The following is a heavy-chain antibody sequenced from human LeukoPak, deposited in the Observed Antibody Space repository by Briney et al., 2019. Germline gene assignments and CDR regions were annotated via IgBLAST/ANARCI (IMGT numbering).Heavy chain of an antibody. Sequence: PGGSLRLSCAASGFTFSSYAMHWVRQAPGKGLEWVAVISYDGSNKYYADSVKGRFTISRDNSKNTLYLQLNSLRAEDTAVYYCARATDYDFWSGYDEAEYFQHWGQGTLVTVSS. D-gene: IGHD3-3*01. CDR1: GFTFSSYA. V-gene: IGHV3-30-3*01. CDR2: ISYDGSNK. J-gene: IGHJ1*01. CDR3: ARATDYDFWSGYDEAEYFQH.